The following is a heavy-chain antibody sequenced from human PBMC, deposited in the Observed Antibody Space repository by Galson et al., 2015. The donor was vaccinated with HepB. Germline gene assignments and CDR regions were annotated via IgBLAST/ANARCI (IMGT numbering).Heavy chain of an antibody. J-gene: IGHJ6*02. CDR2: IYYSGST. Sequence: SETLSLTCTVSGGSISSYYWSWIRQPPGKGLEWIGYIYYSGSTNYNPSLKSRVTISVDTSKKQFSLKLSSVTAADTAVYYCARSSRSLYYYGMDVWGQGTTVTVSS. CDR1: GGSISSYY. V-gene: IGHV4-59*01. CDR3: ARSSRSLYYYGMDV.